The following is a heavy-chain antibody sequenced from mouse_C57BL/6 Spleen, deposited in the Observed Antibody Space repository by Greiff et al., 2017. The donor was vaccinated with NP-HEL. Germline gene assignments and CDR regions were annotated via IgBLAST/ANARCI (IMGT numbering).Heavy chain of an antibody. V-gene: IGHV3-6*01. J-gene: IGHJ2*01. D-gene: IGHD1-1*01. CDR1: GYSITSGYY. Sequence: ESGPGLVKPSQSLSLTCSVTGYSITSGYYWNWIRQFPGNKLEWMGYISYDGSNNYNPSLKNRISITRDTSKNQFFLKLNSVTTEDTATYYCARDFLASSYGYWGQGTTLTVSS. CDR2: ISYDGSN. CDR3: ARDFLASSYGY.